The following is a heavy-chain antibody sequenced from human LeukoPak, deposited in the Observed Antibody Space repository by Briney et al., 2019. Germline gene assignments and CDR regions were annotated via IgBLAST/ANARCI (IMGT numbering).Heavy chain of an antibody. V-gene: IGHV4-39*01. CDR2: VYYTGST. Sequence: SETLSLTCSVSGGSVSGGFISTITYYWGGIRQPPGKVLEWIGSVYYTGSTYYNPSLKSRVTVSVDTSNNQFSLRLRSLTAADTAVYYCARHIYSGWYDYFDYWGQGIPVTASS. CDR3: ARHIYSGWYDYFDY. D-gene: IGHD6-19*01. CDR1: GGSVSGGFISTITYY. J-gene: IGHJ4*02.